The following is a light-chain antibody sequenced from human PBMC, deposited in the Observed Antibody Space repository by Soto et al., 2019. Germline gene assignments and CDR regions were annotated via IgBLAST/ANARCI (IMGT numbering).Light chain of an antibody. CDR2: AAS. J-gene: IGKJ1*01. Sequence: AIRMTQSPSSLSASTGDRVTITCRASQGISSYLAWYQQKPGKAPKLLIYAASTLQSGVPSRFSGSGSGTDFTLTVRFLQSEDVATYCCQQYYSYSWTFGQGTKGESK. V-gene: IGKV1-8*01. CDR1: QGISSY. CDR3: QQYYSYSWT.